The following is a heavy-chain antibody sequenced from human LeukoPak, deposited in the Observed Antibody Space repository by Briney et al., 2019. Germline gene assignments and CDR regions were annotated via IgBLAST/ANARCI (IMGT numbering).Heavy chain of an antibody. CDR2: IYTSGST. CDR1: GGSIRSYY. CDR3: AREPIVVVPAATPTVYYYGMDV. D-gene: IGHD2-2*01. Sequence: PSETLSLTCTVSGGSIRSYYWSWIRQPAGKGLEWIGRIYTSGSTNYNPSLKSRVTMSVDTSKNQFSLKLSSVTAADTAVYYCAREPIVVVPAATPTVYYYGMDVWGQGTTVTVSS. J-gene: IGHJ6*02. V-gene: IGHV4-4*07.